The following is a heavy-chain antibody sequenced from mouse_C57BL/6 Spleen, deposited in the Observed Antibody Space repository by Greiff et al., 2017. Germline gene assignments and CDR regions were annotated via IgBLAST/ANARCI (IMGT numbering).Heavy chain of an antibody. CDR2: IYPGGGYP. V-gene: IGHV1-63*01. J-gene: IGHJ2*01. CDR3: ARGRPYFDY. CDR1: GYTFPNYW. Sequence: VKLMESGAELVRPGTSVKMSCKASGYTFPNYWIGWAKQRPGHGLEWIGDIYPGGGYPNYNEKFKGKATLTADKSSSTADMQFSSLTSEDSAIYYCARGRPYFDYWGQGTTLTVSS.